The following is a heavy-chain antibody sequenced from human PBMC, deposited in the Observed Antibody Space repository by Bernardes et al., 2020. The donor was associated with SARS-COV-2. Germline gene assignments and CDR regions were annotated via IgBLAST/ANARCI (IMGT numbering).Heavy chain of an antibody. CDR2: INHSGST. CDR3: ARVTREYSGYDIDY. J-gene: IGHJ4*02. D-gene: IGHD5-12*01. Sequence: SETLSLTCAVYGGSFSGYYWSWIRQPPGKGLEWIGEINHSGSTNYNPSLKSRVTISVDTSKNQFSLKLSSVTAADTAVYYCARVTREYSGYDIDYWGQGTLVTVSS. CDR1: GGSFSGYY. V-gene: IGHV4-34*01.